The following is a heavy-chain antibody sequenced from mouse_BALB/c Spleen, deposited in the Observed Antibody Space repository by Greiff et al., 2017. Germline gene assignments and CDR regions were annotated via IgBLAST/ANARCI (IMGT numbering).Heavy chain of an antibody. J-gene: IGHJ4*01. CDR3: AIPPEYYAMDY. V-gene: IGHV3-6*02. Sequence: EVKLMESGPGLVKPSQSLSLTCSVTGYSITSGYYWNWIRQFPGNKLEWMGYISYDGSNNYNPSLKNRISITRDPSKNQFFLKLNSVTTEDTATYYCAIPPEYYAMDYWGQGTSVTVSS. CDR1: GYSITSGYY. CDR2: ISYDGSN.